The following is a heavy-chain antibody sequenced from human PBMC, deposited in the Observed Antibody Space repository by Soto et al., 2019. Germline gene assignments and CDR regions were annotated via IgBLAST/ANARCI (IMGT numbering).Heavy chain of an antibody. D-gene: IGHD4-17*01. CDR3: AKEILFYGRAFDY. CDR1: GFTFSSYA. CDR2: ISDSGGST. V-gene: IGHV3-23*01. J-gene: IGHJ4*02. Sequence: GGSLRLSCAASGFTFSSYAMSWVRQAPGKGLEWVSTISDSGGSTYHADSEKGRFTISRDNSKNTLYLQMNSLRAEDTAVYYCAKEILFYGRAFDYWGQGTLVTVSS.